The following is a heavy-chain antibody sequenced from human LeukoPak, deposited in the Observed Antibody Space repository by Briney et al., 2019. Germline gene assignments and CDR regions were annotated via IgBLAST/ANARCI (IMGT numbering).Heavy chain of an antibody. CDR1: GGSFSGYY. Sequence: SETLSLTCAVYGGSFSGYYWSWIRQPPGKGLEWIGEINHSGSTNYNPSLKSRATISADTSKNQFSLKLSSVTAADTAVYYCAREGARYDFWSGYSDAFDIWGQGTMVTVSS. CDR2: INHSGST. V-gene: IGHV4-34*01. D-gene: IGHD3-3*01. CDR3: AREGARYDFWSGYSDAFDI. J-gene: IGHJ3*02.